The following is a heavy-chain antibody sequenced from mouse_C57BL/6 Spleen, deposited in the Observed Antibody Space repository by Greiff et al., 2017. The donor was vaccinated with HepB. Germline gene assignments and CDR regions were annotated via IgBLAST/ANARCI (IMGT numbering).Heavy chain of an antibody. D-gene: IGHD2-4*01. V-gene: IGHV5-9*01. J-gene: IGHJ3*01. CDR2: ISGGGGNT. CDR3: ARHPYDYPQFAY. CDR1: GFTFSSYT. Sequence: EVKVEESGGGLVKPGGSLKLSCAASGFTFSSYTMSWVRQTPEKRLEWVATISGGGGNTYYPDSVKGRFTISRDNAKNTLYLQMSSLRSEDTALYYCARHPYDYPQFAYWGQGTLVTVSA.